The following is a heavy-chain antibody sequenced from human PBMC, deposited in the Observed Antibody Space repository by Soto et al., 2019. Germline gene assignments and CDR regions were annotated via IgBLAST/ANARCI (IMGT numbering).Heavy chain of an antibody. D-gene: IGHD3-16*01. CDR1: GGSISSYY. CDR3: ARGGGLARAFYYYYGMDV. J-gene: IGHJ6*02. V-gene: IGHV4-4*07. CDR2: IYTSGST. Sequence: PSETLSLTCTVSGGSISSYYWSWIRQPAGKGLEWIGRIYTSGSTNYNPPLKSRVTMSVDTSKNQFSLKLSSVTAADTAVYYCARGGGLARAFYYYYGMDVWGQGTTVTVSS.